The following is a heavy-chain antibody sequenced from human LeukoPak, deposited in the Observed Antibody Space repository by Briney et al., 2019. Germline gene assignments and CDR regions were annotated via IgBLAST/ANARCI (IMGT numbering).Heavy chain of an antibody. Sequence: NASQTLSLTCTVSGGSISSGDYYWGWIRQPPGKGLEWIGYIYYSGSTYYNPSLQSRLTISVDTSKNQFSLKLSSVTAADTAVYYCARDSGYYGMDVWGQGTTVTVSS. CDR1: GGSISSGDYY. CDR3: ARDSGYYGMDV. J-gene: IGHJ6*02. CDR2: IYYSGST. V-gene: IGHV4-30-4*01.